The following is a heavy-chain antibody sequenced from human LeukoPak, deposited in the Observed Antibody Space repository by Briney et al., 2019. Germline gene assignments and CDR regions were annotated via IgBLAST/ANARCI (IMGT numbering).Heavy chain of an antibody. CDR2: INHSGST. CDR1: GGSFSGYY. J-gene: IGHJ5*02. CDR3: ATGRPSYYYDSSGYEFDP. D-gene: IGHD3-22*01. Sequence: SETLSLTCAVYGGSFSGYYWSWIRQPPGKGLEWIGEINHSGSTNYNPSLKSRVTISVDTSKNQFSLKLSSVTAADTAVYYCATGRPSYYYDSSGYEFDPWGQGTLVSVSS. V-gene: IGHV4-34*01.